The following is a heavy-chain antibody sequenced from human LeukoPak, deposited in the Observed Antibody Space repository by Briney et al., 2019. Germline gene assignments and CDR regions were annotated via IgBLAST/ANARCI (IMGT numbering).Heavy chain of an antibody. CDR3: ARDRGRYNWNDAVHYFDY. J-gene: IGHJ4*02. V-gene: IGHV4-59*01. D-gene: IGHD1-20*01. CDR2: IYYSGST. Sequence: PSETLSLTCTVSGGSISSYYWSWIRQPPGKGLEWIGYIYYSGSTNYNPSLKSRVTISVDTSKNQFSPKLSSVTAADTAVYYCARDRGRYNWNDAVHYFDYWGQGTLVTVSS. CDR1: GGSISSYY.